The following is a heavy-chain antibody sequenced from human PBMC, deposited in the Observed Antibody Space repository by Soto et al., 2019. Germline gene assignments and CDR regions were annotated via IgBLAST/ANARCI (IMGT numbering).Heavy chain of an antibody. CDR1: GFTFDDYA. D-gene: IGHD4-17*01. J-gene: IGHJ5*02. CDR2: ISWNSGSI. V-gene: IGHV3-9*01. Sequence: EVQLVESGGGLVQPGRSLRLSCAASGFTFDDYAMHWVRQAPGKGLEWVSGISWNSGSIGYADSVKGRFTISRDNAKNSLYLQMNSLRAEDTALYYCAKSSTRVGDYGVCDPWGQGTLVTVSS. CDR3: AKSSTRVGDYGVCDP.